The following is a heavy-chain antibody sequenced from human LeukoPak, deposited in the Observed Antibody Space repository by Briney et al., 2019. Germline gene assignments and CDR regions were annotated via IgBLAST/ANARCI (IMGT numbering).Heavy chain of an antibody. CDR2: IYHSGST. Sequence: SETLSLTCTVSGYSISSGYYWGWIRQPPGKGREWIGSIYHSGSTYYNPSLKSRVTISVDTSKNQFSLKLSSVTAADTAVYYCSRDDSSGYYYDYWGQGTLVTVSS. CDR3: SRDDSSGYYYDY. V-gene: IGHV4-38-2*02. D-gene: IGHD3-22*01. J-gene: IGHJ4*02. CDR1: GYSISSGYY.